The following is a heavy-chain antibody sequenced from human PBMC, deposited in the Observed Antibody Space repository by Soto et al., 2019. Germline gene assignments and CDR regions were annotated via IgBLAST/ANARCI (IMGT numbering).Heavy chain of an antibody. CDR1: GYIFTHYY. J-gene: IGHJ4*02. V-gene: IGHV1-46*01. CDR2: INPGGGYG. Sequence: ASVKVSCKASGYIFTHYYIHWVRLAPGQGLEWVGVINPGGGYGTYAQKFQGRVTMTRDTSTNTVFMELSSLKSEDTAIYYCGREYFDSRGTPPGDWGQGALVTVSS. CDR3: GREYFDSRGTPPGD. D-gene: IGHD3-22*01.